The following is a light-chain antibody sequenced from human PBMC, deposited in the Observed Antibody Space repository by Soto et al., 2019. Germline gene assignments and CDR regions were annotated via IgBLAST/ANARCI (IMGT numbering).Light chain of an antibody. V-gene: IGLV2-23*02. CDR3: CSYGGSSTFPYG. Sequence: QSALAQPASVSGSPEQSITISCTGTSSDVGTYNLVSWYQQHPGKAPKLIIYEVTERPSGISNRFSGSKFGNTASLTISGLLPEDEGDYYCCSYGGSSTFPYGLGTGTKV. CDR1: SSDVGTYNL. CDR2: EVT. J-gene: IGLJ1*01.